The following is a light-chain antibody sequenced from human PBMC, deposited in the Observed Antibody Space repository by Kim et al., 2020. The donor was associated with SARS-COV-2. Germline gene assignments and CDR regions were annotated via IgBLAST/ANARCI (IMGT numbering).Light chain of an antibody. Sequence: ASVKLTFTLSSAHSSYAIAWHHQQPDKGPRYLMKVSSDCSHTKADWIPHRFSGSSSGAERYLPISGLQSEDEADYYCQTWDSGPWVFGGGTKLTVL. CDR1: SAHSSYA. CDR3: QTWDSGPWV. CDR2: VSSDCSH. J-gene: IGLJ3*02. V-gene: IGLV4-69*01.